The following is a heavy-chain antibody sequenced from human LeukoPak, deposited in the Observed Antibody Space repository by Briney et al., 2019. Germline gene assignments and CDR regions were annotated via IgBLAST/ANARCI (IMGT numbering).Heavy chain of an antibody. Sequence: PSETLSLTCTVSGGSISSSSYYWGWIRQPPGKGLGWIGSIYYSGSTYYNPSLKSRVTISVDTSKNQFSLKLSSVTAADTAVYYCARQRWFGELSDYWGQGTLVTVSS. CDR1: GGSISSSSYY. V-gene: IGHV4-39*01. CDR2: IYYSGST. J-gene: IGHJ4*02. D-gene: IGHD3-10*01. CDR3: ARQRWFGELSDY.